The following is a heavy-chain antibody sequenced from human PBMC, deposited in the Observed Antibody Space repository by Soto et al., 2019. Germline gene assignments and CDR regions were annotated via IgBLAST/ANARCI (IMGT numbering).Heavy chain of an antibody. CDR2: IASNSGSM. CDR1: GFNLRDYA. J-gene: IGHJ4*02. CDR3: TRQAGVPAIGSFDS. D-gene: IGHD3-10*01. V-gene: IGHV3-9*01. Sequence: EVQLVESGGGSAQPGTSLRLSCVASGFNLRDYAMHWVRQAPGRGLEWVSGIASNSGSMGYAPSVKGRFTISRDNAENSLYLQLNSLRVEDTAFYYCTRQAGVPAIGSFDSWGQGTLVIVAS.